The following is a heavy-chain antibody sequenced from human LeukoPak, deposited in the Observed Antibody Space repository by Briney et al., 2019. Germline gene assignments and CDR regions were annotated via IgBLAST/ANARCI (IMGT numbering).Heavy chain of an antibody. CDR2: ISYDGSNK. J-gene: IGHJ4*02. V-gene: IGHV3-30*18. Sequence: QPGRSLRLSCAASGFTFSSYGMHWVRQAPGKGLEWVAVISYDGSNKYYADSVKGRFTISRDNSKNTLYLQMNSLRAEDMAVYYCAKGDPYYYGSFDYWGQGTLVTVSS. D-gene: IGHD3-10*01. CDR1: GFTFSSYG. CDR3: AKGDPYYYGSFDY.